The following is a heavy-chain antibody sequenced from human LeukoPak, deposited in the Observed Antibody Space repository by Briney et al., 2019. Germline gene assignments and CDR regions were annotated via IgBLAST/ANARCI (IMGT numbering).Heavy chain of an antibody. CDR3: ARAPYTSGFYFVDP. Sequence: PSETLSLTCTVSGDSISSYYWSWIRQPPGKGLEWIGYVYYSGSTTYNPSLKSRVTISVDTSKNQFSLKLSSVTAADTAVYYCARAPYTSGFYFVDPWGQGTLVTVSS. J-gene: IGHJ5*02. CDR1: GDSISSYY. D-gene: IGHD3-22*01. V-gene: IGHV4-59*13. CDR2: VYYSGST.